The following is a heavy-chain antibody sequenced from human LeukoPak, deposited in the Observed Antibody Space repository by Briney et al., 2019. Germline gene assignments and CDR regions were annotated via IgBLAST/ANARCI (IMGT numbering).Heavy chain of an antibody. V-gene: IGHV1-69*01. CDR2: IIPIFGTA. CDR3: ARDRDNYDILTGYFGHAFDI. CDR1: GGTFSSYA. D-gene: IGHD3-9*01. Sequence: SVKVSCKASGGTFSSYAISWVRQAPGQGLEWMGGIIPIFGTANYAQKSQGRVTITADESTSTAYMELSSLRSEDTAVYYCARDRDNYDILTGYFGHAFDIWGQGTMVTVSS. J-gene: IGHJ3*02.